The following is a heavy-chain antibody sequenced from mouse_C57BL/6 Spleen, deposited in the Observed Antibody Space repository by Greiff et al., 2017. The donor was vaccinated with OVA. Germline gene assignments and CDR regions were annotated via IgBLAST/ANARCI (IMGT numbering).Heavy chain of an antibody. V-gene: IGHV1-26*01. CDR3: ARRAIYYYGSSYAMDY. CDR2: INPNNGGT. J-gene: IGHJ4*01. Sequence: EVQLQQSGPELVKPGASVKISCKASGYTFTDYYMNWVKQSHGKSLEWIGDINPNNGGTSYNQKFKGKATLTVDKSSSTAYMELRSLTSEDSAVYYCARRAIYYYGSSYAMDYWGQGTSVTVSS. CDR1: GYTFTDYY. D-gene: IGHD1-1*01.